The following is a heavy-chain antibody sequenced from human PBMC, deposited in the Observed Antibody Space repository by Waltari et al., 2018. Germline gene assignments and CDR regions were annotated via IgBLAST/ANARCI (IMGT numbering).Heavy chain of an antibody. CDR1: GGSFSGYY. Sequence: QVQLQQWGAGLLKPSETLSLTCAVYGGSFSGYYWSWIRQPPGKGLEWIGEINHSGSTNYNPSLKSRVTISVDTSKNQFSLKLSSVTAADTAVYYCARATLSGRDSSSWYGWFDPWGQGTLVTVSS. CDR3: ARATLSGRDSSSWYGWFDP. V-gene: IGHV4-34*01. J-gene: IGHJ5*02. D-gene: IGHD6-13*01. CDR2: INHSGST.